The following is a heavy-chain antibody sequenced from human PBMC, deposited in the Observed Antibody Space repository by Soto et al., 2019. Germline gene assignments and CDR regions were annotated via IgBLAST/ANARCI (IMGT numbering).Heavy chain of an antibody. J-gene: IGHJ6*02. CDR3: AKEFSSSSPYYYYYYGMDV. Sequence: GGSLRLSCAASGFTFSSYAMRWVRQAPGKGLEWVSAFSGSGGSTYYADSVNGRFTISGDNSKTTLYLQRNSLRAEDTAVYYCAKEFSSSSPYYYYYYGMDVWGQGTTVTVSS. D-gene: IGHD6-13*01. CDR2: FSGSGGST. CDR1: GFTFSSYA. V-gene: IGHV3-23*01.